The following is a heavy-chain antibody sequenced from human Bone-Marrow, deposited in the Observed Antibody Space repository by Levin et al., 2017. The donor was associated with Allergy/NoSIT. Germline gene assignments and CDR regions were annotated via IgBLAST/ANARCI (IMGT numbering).Heavy chain of an antibody. CDR3: AKASVTVAAYGHFDY. CDR1: GFSFSDYA. D-gene: IGHD2-15*01. V-gene: IGHV3-23*01. CDR2: ISATGQMT. Sequence: GESLKISCGASGFSFSDYAMTWVRQAPGKGLEWVSSISATGQMTYYADPVKGRFTISRDNSKNTVYVQMNSLRVEDTATYYCAKASVTVAAYGHFDYWGQGALVTVSS. J-gene: IGHJ4*02.